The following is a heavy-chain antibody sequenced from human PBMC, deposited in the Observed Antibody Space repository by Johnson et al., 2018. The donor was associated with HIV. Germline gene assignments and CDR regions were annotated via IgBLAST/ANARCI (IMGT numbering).Heavy chain of an antibody. J-gene: IGHJ3*02. D-gene: IGHD6-13*01. CDR2: VPDDGDNK. V-gene: IGHV3-30*14. CDR3: ARGRVAAGGMRGGGFDI. CDR1: EFTFSNYA. Sequence: QVQLVESGGGVVQPGRSLRLSCAASEFTFSNYAMHWVRQAPGKGLEWVAVVPDDGDNKYYADSVKGRFSISRDNAKNTLYLQMNSLRAEDTAVYYCARGRVAAGGMRGGGFDIWGQGTMVTVSS.